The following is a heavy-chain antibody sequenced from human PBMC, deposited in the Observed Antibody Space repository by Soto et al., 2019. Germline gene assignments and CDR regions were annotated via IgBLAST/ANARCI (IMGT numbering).Heavy chain of an antibody. V-gene: IGHV3-23*01. CDR3: AKPSPFYDY. Sequence: EVQLLESGGGLVQPGGSLRLACAASGFTFETFAMSWVLQAPGKGLEWVSAMSGSGISTYYADSVKGRFNISRDHSKNTLYLQMNSLRPDDTDVYYCAKPSPFYDYWGQGALVNVSS. J-gene: IGHJ4*02. CDR1: GFTFETFA. CDR2: MSGSGIST.